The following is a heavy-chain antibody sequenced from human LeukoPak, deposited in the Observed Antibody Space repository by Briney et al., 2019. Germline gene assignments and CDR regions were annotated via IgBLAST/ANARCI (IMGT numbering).Heavy chain of an antibody. CDR2: INHSGST. D-gene: IGHD2-15*01. CDR1: GGSFSGYY. Sequence: PSETLSLTCAVCGGSFSGYYWSWIRQPPGKGLEWIGEINHSGSTNYNPSLKSRVTISVDTSKNQFSLKLSSVTAADTAVYYCARGMGYCSGGSCYEWFDPWGQGTLVTVSS. CDR3: ARGMGYCSGGSCYEWFDP. J-gene: IGHJ5*02. V-gene: IGHV4-34*01.